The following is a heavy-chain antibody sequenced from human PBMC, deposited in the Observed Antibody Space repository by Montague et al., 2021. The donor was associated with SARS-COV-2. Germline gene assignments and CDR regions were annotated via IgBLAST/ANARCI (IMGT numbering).Heavy chain of an antibody. CDR2: IHYSGST. Sequence: SETLSLTCTVSGGSISSRSYYWGWIRQSPGMGLEWIGSIHYSGSTFYNPSLKSRVTISVDTSKNQFSLRVSGVTAEGTTVYFCARHGDSGYEPGGFHIWGQGTRVTVSS. J-gene: IGHJ3*02. CDR3: ARHGDSGYEPGGFHI. CDR1: GGSISSRSYY. D-gene: IGHD5-12*01. V-gene: IGHV4-39*01.